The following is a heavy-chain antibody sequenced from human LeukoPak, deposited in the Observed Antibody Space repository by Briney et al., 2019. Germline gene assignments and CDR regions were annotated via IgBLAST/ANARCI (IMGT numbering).Heavy chain of an antibody. V-gene: IGHV4-61*02. CDR2: INTSGST. D-gene: IGHD6-13*01. Sequence: PSQTLSLTCTVSGGSISSGSYFWSWIRQPAGKGLEWIGRINTSGSTNYNPSLKSRVTMSVDTSKNQFSLKLNSVTAAETAVYYCARHRPGYSSSGGYFDYWGQGTLVTVSS. CDR1: GGSISSGSYF. J-gene: IGHJ4*02. CDR3: ARHRPGYSSSGGYFDY.